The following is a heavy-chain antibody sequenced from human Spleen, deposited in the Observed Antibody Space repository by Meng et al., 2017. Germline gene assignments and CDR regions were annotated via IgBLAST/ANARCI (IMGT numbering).Heavy chain of an antibody. CDR3: ARERVTMVRGVLKS. CDR1: GYPFPTFG. D-gene: IGHD3-10*01. V-gene: IGHV7-4-1*02. J-gene: IGHJ5*02. Sequence: EFNNPVVSLRISRNASGYPFPTFGINCVRQAPGQGLEWMAGINTNTGNPTYAQGFTGRFVMSLDTSVSTAYLQISLLKAEDTAVYYCARERVTMVRGVLKSWGQGTLVTVSS. CDR2: INTNTGNP.